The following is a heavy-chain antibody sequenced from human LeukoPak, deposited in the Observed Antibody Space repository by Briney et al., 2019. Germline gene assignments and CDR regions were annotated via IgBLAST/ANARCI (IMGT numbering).Heavy chain of an antibody. CDR1: GYTFTDYY. V-gene: IGHV1-2*02. Sequence: EASVKVSCKASGYTFTDYYLHWVRQAPGQGLEWMGWINPNTGTSKSVQKFQGRVTMTSDTSISTAYMELSSLRSDDTAVYYCARDFYGLGNYYGASDVWGQGTVVTVS. CDR2: INPNTGTS. D-gene: IGHD3-10*01. J-gene: IGHJ3*01. CDR3: ARDFYGLGNYYGASDV.